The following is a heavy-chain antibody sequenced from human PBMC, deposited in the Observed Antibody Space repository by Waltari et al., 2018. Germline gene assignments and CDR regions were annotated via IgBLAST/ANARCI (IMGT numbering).Heavy chain of an antibody. V-gene: IGHV4-34*01. Sequence: QVQLQQWGAGLLKPSETLSLTCAVYGGSFSGYYWSWIRQPPGKGLEWIGEINHSGTPTDNPSRKSVGTSPRDTSKDQLSQELATETAAEAAVDYCARGGLGGDYAFDPWGQGTLVTVSS. CDR3: ARGGLGGDYAFDP. CDR2: INHSGTP. CDR1: GGSFSGYY. D-gene: IGHD4-17*01. J-gene: IGHJ5*02.